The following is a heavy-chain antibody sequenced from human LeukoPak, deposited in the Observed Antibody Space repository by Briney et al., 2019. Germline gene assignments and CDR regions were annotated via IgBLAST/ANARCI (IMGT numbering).Heavy chain of an antibody. V-gene: IGHV4-59*01. CDR1: GGSISSYY. Sequence: SSETLSLTCTVSGGSISSYYWSWIRQPPGKGLEWIGYIYYSGSTNYNPSLKSRVTISVDTSKNQFSLKLSSVTAADTAVYYCAGATVDYYYYYMDVWGKGTTVTVSS. CDR2: IYYSGST. CDR3: AGATVDYYYYYMDV. D-gene: IGHD4-17*01. J-gene: IGHJ6*03.